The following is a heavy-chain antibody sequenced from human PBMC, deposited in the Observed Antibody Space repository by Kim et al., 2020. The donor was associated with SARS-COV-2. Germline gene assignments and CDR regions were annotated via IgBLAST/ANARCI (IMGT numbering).Heavy chain of an antibody. CDR3: AKKYTSDWRAFDF. J-gene: IGHJ3*01. D-gene: IGHD6-25*01. V-gene: IGHV3-23*05. Sequence: AEPGKGRFTIARDNSKNMVYMQMNSLRAEDTAVYYCAKKYTSDWRAFDFWGQGIMVTVSS.